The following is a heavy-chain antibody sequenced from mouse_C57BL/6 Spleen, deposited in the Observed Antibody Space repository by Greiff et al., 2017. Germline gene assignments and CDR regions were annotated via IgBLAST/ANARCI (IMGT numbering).Heavy chain of an antibody. CDR1: GFTFSSYA. Sequence: EVKVVESGGGLVKPGGSLKLSCAASGFTFSSYAMSWVRQTPEKRLEWVATISDGGSYTYYPDNVKGRFTISRDNAKNNLYLQMSHLKSEDTAMYYCARAGSHWYFDVWGTGTTVTVSS. D-gene: IGHD1-1*01. J-gene: IGHJ1*03. CDR3: ARAGSHWYFDV. V-gene: IGHV5-4*03. CDR2: ISDGGSYT.